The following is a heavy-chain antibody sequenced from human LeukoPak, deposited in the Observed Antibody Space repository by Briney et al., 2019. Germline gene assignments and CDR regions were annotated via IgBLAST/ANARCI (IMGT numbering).Heavy chain of an antibody. CDR3: AAMTTVTTYSYFFDS. V-gene: IGHV4-59*01. D-gene: IGHD4-17*01. Sequence: SETLSLTCTVSGGYISSYYWSWIRQPPGKGLEWIGYFYYSGSTNYNPSLKSRVTISVDSSTNHFSLRLTSVTAADTAIYYCAAMTTVTTYSYFFDSWGQGTLLTVSS. J-gene: IGHJ4*02. CDR2: FYYSGST. CDR1: GGYISSYY.